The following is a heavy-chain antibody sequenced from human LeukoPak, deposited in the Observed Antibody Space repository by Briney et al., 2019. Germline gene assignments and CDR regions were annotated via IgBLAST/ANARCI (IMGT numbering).Heavy chain of an antibody. J-gene: IGHJ5*02. CDR2: ISSSSSTI. V-gene: IGHV3-48*01. Sequence: PGGSLRLSCAASGFTFSSYSMNWVRQAPGKGLEWVSYISSSSSTIYYADSVKGRFTISRDNAKNSLYLQMNSLRAEDTAVYYCARVRGEYSSSWYVWFDPWGQGTLVTVSS. CDR3: ARVRGEYSSSWYVWFDP. D-gene: IGHD6-13*01. CDR1: GFTFSSYS.